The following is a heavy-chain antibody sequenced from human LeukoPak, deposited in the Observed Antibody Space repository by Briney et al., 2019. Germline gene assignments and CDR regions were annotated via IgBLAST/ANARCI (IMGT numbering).Heavy chain of an antibody. CDR2: INPKGDIT. CDR1: GHSFTTYS. V-gene: IGHV1-46*01. J-gene: IGHJ5*02. Sequence: ASVKVSCRTSGHSFTTYSIHWVRQAPGQGLEWMGIINPKGDITTYAQRFQGRVTMTSDTSTATVYMELRGLRSEDTAIYYCARKWSSRDWFDPWGQGTLLTVSS. D-gene: IGHD2-8*01. CDR3: ARKWSSRDWFDP.